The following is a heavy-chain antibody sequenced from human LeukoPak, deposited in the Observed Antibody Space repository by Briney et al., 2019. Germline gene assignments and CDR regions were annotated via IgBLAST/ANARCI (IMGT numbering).Heavy chain of an antibody. CDR3: ARRDYYGSGSLDY. CDR1: GGSISSYY. J-gene: IGHJ4*02. CDR2: IYYSGST. V-gene: IGHV4-59*12. Sequence: ASETLSLTCTVSGGSISSYYWSWIRQPPGKGLEWIGYIYYSGSTNYNPSLKSRVTISVDRSKNQFSLKLSSVTAADTAVYYCARRDYYGSGSLDYWGQGTLVTVSS. D-gene: IGHD3-10*01.